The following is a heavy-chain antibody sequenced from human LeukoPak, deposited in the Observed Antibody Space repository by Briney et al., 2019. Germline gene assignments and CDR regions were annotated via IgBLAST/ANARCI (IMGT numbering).Heavy chain of an antibody. CDR2: VSAGSTTTI. J-gene: IGHJ4*02. V-gene: IGHV3-48*02. D-gene: IGHD3-16*02. CDR1: GFTFSSFA. Sequence: GGSLRLSCAASGFTFSSFAMNWVRQAPGKGLEWLSYVSAGSTTTIYYADSVKGRFTISRDNAKNSLYLLMHSLRDEDTAVYYCARRGYTSAWDFWGQGTLVTVSS. CDR3: ARRGYTSAWDF.